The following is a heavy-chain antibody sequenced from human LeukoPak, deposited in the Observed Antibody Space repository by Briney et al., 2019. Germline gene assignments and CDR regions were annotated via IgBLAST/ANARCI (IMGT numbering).Heavy chain of an antibody. V-gene: IGHV1-69*01. Sequence: SVKVSCKASGGTFSSYAISWVRQAPGQGLEWMGGIIPIVGTANYAQKFQGRVTITADESTSTAYMELRSLGSDDTAGYYWARTHYYDSSGYYYGLVYWGQGTLVTVSS. CDR2: IIPIVGTA. CDR1: GGTFSSYA. D-gene: IGHD3-22*01. CDR3: ARTHYYDSSGYYYGLVY. J-gene: IGHJ4*02.